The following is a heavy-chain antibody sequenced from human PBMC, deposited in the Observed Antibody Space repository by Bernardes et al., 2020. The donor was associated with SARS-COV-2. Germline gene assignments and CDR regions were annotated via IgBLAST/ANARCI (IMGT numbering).Heavy chain of an antibody. D-gene: IGHD4-17*01. Sequence: SVKVSCKASGRTFTSSAVQWVRQARGKRLEWIGWIVVGSGDTKYTQKFLERVSITRDMSTSTVYMELSSLRSDDTAVYYCATLATTVEKTWSYWGQGTLVTVSS. CDR3: ATLATTVEKTWSY. J-gene: IGHJ4*02. CDR2: IVVGSGDT. V-gene: IGHV1-58*01. CDR1: GRTFTSSA.